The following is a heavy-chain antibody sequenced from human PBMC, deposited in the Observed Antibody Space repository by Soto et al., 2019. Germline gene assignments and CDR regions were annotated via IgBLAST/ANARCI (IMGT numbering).Heavy chain of an antibody. V-gene: IGHV3-53*02. CDR2: IYSGGST. CDR1: GFTVSSNY. Sequence: EVQLVETGGGLIQPGGSLRLSCAASGFTVSSNYMSWVRQAPGKGLEWVSVIYSGGSTYYADSVKGRFTISRDNYKNTLYRQMNRLSAEDTAVYYCSRERYYYGSGSDWEPDYYSGMDVRGQGTTVTVSS. CDR3: SRERYYYGSGSDWEPDYYSGMDV. D-gene: IGHD3-10*01. J-gene: IGHJ6*02.